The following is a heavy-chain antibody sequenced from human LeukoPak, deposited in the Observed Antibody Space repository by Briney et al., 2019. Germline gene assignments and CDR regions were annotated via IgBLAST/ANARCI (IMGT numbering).Heavy chain of an antibody. CDR1: GGTFSSYP. CDR3: ARNSRVASTSGLNY. D-gene: IGHD4-23*01. V-gene: IGHV1-69*01. Sequence: SVKVPCKASGGTFSSYPFTWVRQAPGQGLEWMGEITPVFGAANYAQTFQGRVTITADESTSTVFMELSSLRSDDTAFYYCARNSRVASTSGLNYWGQGTLVTVSS. CDR2: ITPVFGAA. J-gene: IGHJ4*02.